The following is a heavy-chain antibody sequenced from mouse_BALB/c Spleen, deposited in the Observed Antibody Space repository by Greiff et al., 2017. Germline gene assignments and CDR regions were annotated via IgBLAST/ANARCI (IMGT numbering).Heavy chain of an antibody. CDR1: GYSITSDYA. D-gene: IGHD2-3*01. CDR3: ARREYYDGPFDY. CDR2: ISYSGST. V-gene: IGHV3-2*02. J-gene: IGHJ2*01. Sequence: EVKLVESGPGLVKPSQSLSLTCTVTGYSITSDYAWNWIRQFPGNKLEWMGYISYSGSTSYNPSLKSRISITRDTSKNQFFLQLNSVTTEDTATYYCARREYYDGPFDYWGQGTTLTVSS.